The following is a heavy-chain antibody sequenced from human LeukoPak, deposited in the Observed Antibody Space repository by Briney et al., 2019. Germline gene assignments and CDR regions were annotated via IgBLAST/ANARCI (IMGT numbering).Heavy chain of an antibody. Sequence: GASVKVSCKASGYTFTSYGISWVRQAPGQGLEWMGWISAYNGNTNYAQKLQGRVTMTTDTSTSTAYMELRSLRSDDTAVYYCARVKGQQQLVDAFDIWGQGTMVTVSS. CDR1: GYTFTSYG. D-gene: IGHD6-13*01. CDR2: ISAYNGNT. V-gene: IGHV1-18*01. CDR3: ARVKGQQQLVDAFDI. J-gene: IGHJ3*02.